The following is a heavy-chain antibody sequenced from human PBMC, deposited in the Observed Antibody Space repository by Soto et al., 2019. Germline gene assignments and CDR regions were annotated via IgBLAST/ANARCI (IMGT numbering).Heavy chain of an antibody. Sequence: ETLSLTCTVSGGSIRGYYWSWIRQSAGMGLEWIGRMHTSGSTNYNPSLKSRVTISVDMSKNQISLKVTSATAADTAVYFCVRVYGRSSCFFDSWGQGTLVTVSS. CDR2: MHTSGST. V-gene: IGHV4-4*07. CDR3: VRVYGRSSCFFDS. CDR1: GGSIRGYY. J-gene: IGHJ4*02. D-gene: IGHD6-6*01.